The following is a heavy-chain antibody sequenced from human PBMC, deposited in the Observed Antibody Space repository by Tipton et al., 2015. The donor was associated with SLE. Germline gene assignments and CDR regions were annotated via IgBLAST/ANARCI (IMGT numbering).Heavy chain of an antibody. D-gene: IGHD1-26*01. CDR3: ARLVGVGSTQEIDF. CDR2: IYPGDSDT. V-gene: IGHV5-51*03. Sequence: QLVQSGAEVKKPGESLKISCKGSGYSFTTYWIGWVRQMPGKGLEWMGIIYPGDSDTRYSPSFEGQVTISVDRSINTAFLQWNSLKASDTAMYYCARLVGVGSTQEIDFWGQGTLVAVSS. CDR1: GYSFTTYW. J-gene: IGHJ4*02.